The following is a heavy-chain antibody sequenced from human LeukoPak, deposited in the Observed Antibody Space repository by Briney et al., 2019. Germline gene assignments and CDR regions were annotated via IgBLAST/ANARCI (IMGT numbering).Heavy chain of an antibody. CDR3: ARAIMITFGGVIDFDY. D-gene: IGHD3-16*02. CDR1: GGSIGSSSYY. Sequence: PSETLSLTXTVSGGSIGSSSYYWGWISQPPGKGLQWIGSIYYSGSTYYNPSLKSRVTISVDTSKNQFSLKLSSVTAADTAVYYCARAIMITFGGVIDFDYWGQGTLVTVSS. J-gene: IGHJ4*02. CDR2: IYYSGST. V-gene: IGHV4-39*01.